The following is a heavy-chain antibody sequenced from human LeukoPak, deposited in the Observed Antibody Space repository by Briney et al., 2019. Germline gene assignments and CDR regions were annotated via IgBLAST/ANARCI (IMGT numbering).Heavy chain of an antibody. CDR3: ARDYGDSYGWFDP. V-gene: IGHV3-21*01. CDR2: ISSSSSYI. CDR1: GFTFSSYS. Sequence: GGSLRLSCAASGFTFSSYSMNWVRQAPGKGLEWVSSISSSSSYIYYADSVKGRFTISRDNAKNSLYLQMNSLRAEDTAVYYCARDYGDSYGWFDPWGQGTLVTVSS. J-gene: IGHJ5*02. D-gene: IGHD4-17*01.